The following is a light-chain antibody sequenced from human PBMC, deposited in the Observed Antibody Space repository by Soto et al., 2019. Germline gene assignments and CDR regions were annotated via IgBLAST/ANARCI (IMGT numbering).Light chain of an antibody. CDR1: QSVRNN. Sequence: EIMMTQSPATLSVSPGERVTLSCRASQSVRNNLAWYQQKPGQAPRLLIYYASTRATGIPGRFSGSGSGTEFTLTISSLQSEDFALYYCQQYNNWPPITFGQGTRLVIK. V-gene: IGKV3-15*01. CDR3: QQYNNWPPIT. J-gene: IGKJ5*01. CDR2: YAS.